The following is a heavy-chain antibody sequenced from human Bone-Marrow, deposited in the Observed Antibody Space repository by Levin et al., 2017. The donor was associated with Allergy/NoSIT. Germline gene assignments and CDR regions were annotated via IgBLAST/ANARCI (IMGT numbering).Heavy chain of an antibody. CDR1: GGTFSSYA. CDR2: IIPILGIA. J-gene: IGHJ4*02. CDR3: AREDTAMVGEYYFDY. V-gene: IGHV1-69*04. Sequence: SVKVSCKASGGTFSSYAISWVRQAPGQGLEWMGRIIPILGIANYAQKFQGRVTITADKSTSTAYIELSSLRSEDTAVYYCAREDTAMVGEYYFDYWGQGTLVTVSS. D-gene: IGHD5-18*01.